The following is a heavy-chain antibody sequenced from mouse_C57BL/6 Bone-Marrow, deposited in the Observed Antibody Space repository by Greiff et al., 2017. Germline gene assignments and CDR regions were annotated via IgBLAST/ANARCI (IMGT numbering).Heavy chain of an antibody. Sequence: QVQLQQSGAELVKPGASVKMSCKASGYTFTTYPIEWMKQNHGKSLEWIGNFHPYNDDTKYNEKFKGKATLTVDKSSSTAYMELRSLTSEDSAVYYCARCDYDAWFAYWGQGTLVTVSA. CDR3: ARCDYDAWFAY. CDR1: GYTFTTYP. D-gene: IGHD2-4*01. CDR2: FHPYNDDT. V-gene: IGHV1-47*01. J-gene: IGHJ3*01.